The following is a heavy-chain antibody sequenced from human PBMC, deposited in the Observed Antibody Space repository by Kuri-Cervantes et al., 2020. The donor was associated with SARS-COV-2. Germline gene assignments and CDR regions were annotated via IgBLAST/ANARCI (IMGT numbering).Heavy chain of an antibody. J-gene: IGHJ4*02. CDR1: GGPISSYY. Sequence: GSLRLSCTVSGGPISSYYWSWIRQPPGKGLEWIGYIYYSGSTNYNPSLKSRVTISVDTSKNQFSLKLSSVTAADTAVYYCARDGGSSWDFDYWGQGTLVTVSS. CDR3: ARDGGSSWDFDY. V-gene: IGHV4-59*01. D-gene: IGHD6-13*01. CDR2: IYYSGST.